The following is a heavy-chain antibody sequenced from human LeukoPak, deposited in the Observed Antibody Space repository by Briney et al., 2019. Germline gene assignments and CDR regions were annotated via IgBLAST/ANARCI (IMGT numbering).Heavy chain of an antibody. V-gene: IGHV3-74*01. D-gene: IGHD3-22*01. CDR3: ARAGYYYDSSEWFDP. Sequence: GGSLRLSCAASGFTFSSYWMQWVRQAPGKGLVWVSRINSDGSSASYADSVKGRFTISRDNAKNTLYLQMNSLRAEDTAVYYCARAGYYYDSSEWFDPWGQGTLVTVSS. CDR1: GFTFSSYW. CDR2: INSDGSSA. J-gene: IGHJ5*02.